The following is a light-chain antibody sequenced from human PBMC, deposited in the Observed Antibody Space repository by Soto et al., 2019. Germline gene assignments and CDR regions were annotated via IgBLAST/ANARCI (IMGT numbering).Light chain of an antibody. Sequence: QSALTQPASVSGSPGQSITISCTGTSSDVGSWNLVSWYQQHPGKAPKLLIYETTKRPSGVSDRFSGSKSGNTASVTISGLQAGDEADYYCCSYAGSATVVFGGGTQLTVL. J-gene: IGLJ2*01. CDR1: SSDVGSWNL. CDR2: ETT. V-gene: IGLV2-23*01. CDR3: CSYAGSATVV.